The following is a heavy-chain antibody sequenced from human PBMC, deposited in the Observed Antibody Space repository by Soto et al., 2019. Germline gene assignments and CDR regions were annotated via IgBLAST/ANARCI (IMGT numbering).Heavy chain of an antibody. J-gene: IGHJ5*02. D-gene: IGHD2-2*01. CDR2: ILHSGST. Sequence: SETLSLTCAVYGGSFSGYCWSWIRQPPGKGLEWIGEILHSGSTNYNPSLKSRVTISVDTSKNQFSLKLSSVTAADTAVYYCAANPLVPAAMYWFDPWGQGTLVTVSS. CDR3: AANPLVPAAMYWFDP. V-gene: IGHV4-34*12. CDR1: GGSFSGYC.